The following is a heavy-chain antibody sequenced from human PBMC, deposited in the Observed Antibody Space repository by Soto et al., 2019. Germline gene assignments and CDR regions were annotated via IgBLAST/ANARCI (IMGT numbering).Heavy chain of an antibody. J-gene: IGHJ6*02. CDR1: GFTFDDYA. CDR2: ISWNSGSI. V-gene: IGHV3-9*01. D-gene: IGHD3-9*01. CDR3: AKDMGRYFDWLLAAPYYYYGMDV. Sequence: EVQLVESGGGLVQPGRSLRLSCAASGFTFDDYAMHWVRQAPGKGLEWVSGISWNSGSIGYADSVKGRFTISRDNAKNSLYLQMNSLRAEDTALYYCAKDMGRYFDWLLAAPYYYYGMDVWGQGTTVTVFS.